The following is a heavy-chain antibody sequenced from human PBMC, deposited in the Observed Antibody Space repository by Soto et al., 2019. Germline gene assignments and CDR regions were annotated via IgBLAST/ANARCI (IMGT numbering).Heavy chain of an antibody. D-gene: IGHD3-22*01. CDR1: GFTVSSNY. V-gene: IGHV3-66*01. CDR2: IYSGGST. CDR3: ARDSNYDPDYSYGMDV. Sequence: EVQLVESGGGLVQPGGSLRLSCAASGFTVSSNYMSWVRQAPGKGLEWVSVIYSGGSTYYADSVKGRFTISRDNSKNTLYLPMNSLRAEDTAVYYCARDSNYDPDYSYGMDVWGQGTTVTVSS. J-gene: IGHJ6*02.